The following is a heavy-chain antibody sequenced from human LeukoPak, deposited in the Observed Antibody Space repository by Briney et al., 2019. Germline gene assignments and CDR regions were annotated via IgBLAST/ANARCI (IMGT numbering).Heavy chain of an antibody. CDR1: GFTFSSYW. CDR3: ARVGVLSSSWLLY. J-gene: IGHJ4*02. D-gene: IGHD6-13*01. Sequence: GGSLRLSCAASGFTFSSYWMSWVRQAPGKGLEWVANIKQDGSEKYNVDSVKGRFTISRDNAKNSLYLQMDSLRAEDTALYYCARVGVLSSSWLLYWGQGTLVTISS. V-gene: IGHV3-7*01. CDR2: IKQDGSEK.